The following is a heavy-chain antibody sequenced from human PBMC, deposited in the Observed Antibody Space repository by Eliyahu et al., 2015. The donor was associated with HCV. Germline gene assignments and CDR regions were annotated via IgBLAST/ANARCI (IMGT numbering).Heavy chain of an antibody. CDR2: IXPGDSDT. V-gene: IGHV5-51*01. D-gene: IGHD3-16*02. CDR1: GXSFTSYW. CDR3: ARGDRSGITFGGVIVPDRPDYFDY. Sequence: EVQLVQSGAEVKKPGESLKISCKGSGXSFTSYWIGWVRQMPGKGLEWMGIIXPGDSDTRYSPSFQGQVTISADKSISTAYLQWSSLKASDTAMYYCARGDRSGITFGGVIVPDRPDYFDYWGQGTLVTVSS. J-gene: IGHJ4*02.